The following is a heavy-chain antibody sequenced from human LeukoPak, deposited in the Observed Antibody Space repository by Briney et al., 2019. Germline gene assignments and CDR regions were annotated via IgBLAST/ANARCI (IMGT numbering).Heavy chain of an antibody. CDR2: ISSSSSCI. Sequence: PGGSLRLSCAASGFTFSSYSMNWVRQAPGKGLEWVSSISSSSSCIYYADSVKGRFTISRDNAKNTVYLQMNSLRAEDTAVYYCARVGLRFLEWSFDSWGQGTLVTVSS. J-gene: IGHJ4*02. CDR1: GFTFSSYS. V-gene: IGHV3-21*01. D-gene: IGHD3-3*01. CDR3: ARVGLRFLEWSFDS.